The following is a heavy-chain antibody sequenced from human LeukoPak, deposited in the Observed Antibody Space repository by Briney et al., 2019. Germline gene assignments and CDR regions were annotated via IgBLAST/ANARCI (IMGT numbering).Heavy chain of an antibody. Sequence: GGSLRLSCAGSGITFRIYAMTWVRQAPGKGLEWVSAISGSGGMTYYADSVKGRFTISRDKSNNTLYLQMNSLRAEDTALYYCAKTGDYFDSTDYYRPDAFDIWGQGTMVTVSS. CDR2: ISGSGGMT. CDR3: AKTGDYFDSTDYYRPDAFDI. V-gene: IGHV3-23*01. D-gene: IGHD3-22*01. J-gene: IGHJ3*02. CDR1: GITFRIYA.